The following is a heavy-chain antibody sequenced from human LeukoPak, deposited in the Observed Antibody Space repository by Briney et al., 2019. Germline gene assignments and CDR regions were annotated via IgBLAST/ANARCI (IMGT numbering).Heavy chain of an antibody. CDR2: ITSGSGFK. Sequence: GGSLRLSCAASGFTFSSYTMNWVRQAPGKGLEWVSSITSGSGFKFYADSVKGRFTISRDNAENSLYLQMNSLRAEDTAVYYCARVAGESRDYWGQGTLVTVSS. J-gene: IGHJ4*02. V-gene: IGHV3-21*01. CDR3: ARVAGESRDY. CDR1: GFTFSSYT.